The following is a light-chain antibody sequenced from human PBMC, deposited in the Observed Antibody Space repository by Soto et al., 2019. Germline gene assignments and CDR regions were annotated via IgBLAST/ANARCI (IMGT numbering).Light chain of an antibody. CDR1: QSISSW. V-gene: IGKV1-5*03. Sequence: DIQMTQSPSTLSASVGDRVTITCRASQSISSWLAWYQQKPGKAPKLLIYKASSLESGVPSRFSGSGSGTEFPLTISTLQPDDSATYYCQQYNSYPFTFCPGTKVDIK. CDR2: KAS. CDR3: QQYNSYPFT. J-gene: IGKJ3*01.